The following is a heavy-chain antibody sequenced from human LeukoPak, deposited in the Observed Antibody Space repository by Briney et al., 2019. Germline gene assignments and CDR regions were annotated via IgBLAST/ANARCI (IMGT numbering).Heavy chain of an antibody. J-gene: IGHJ2*01. V-gene: IGHV1-69*05. CDR1: GGTFSSYA. CDR2: IIPIFGTA. CDR3: ARGVYGDSGYFDL. D-gene: IGHD4-17*01. Sequence: SVKVSCKASGGTFSSYAISWVRQAPGQGLEWMGGIIPIFGTANYAQKFQGRVTMTRDMSTSTVYMELSSLRSEDTAVYYCARGVYGDSGYFDLWGRGTLVTVSS.